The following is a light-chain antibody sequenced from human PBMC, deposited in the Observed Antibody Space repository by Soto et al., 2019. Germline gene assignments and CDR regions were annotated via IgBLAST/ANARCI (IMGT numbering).Light chain of an antibody. V-gene: IGLV2-14*01. CDR1: SSDVGSYNY. Sequence: QSALTQPASVSGSPGQSITISCTGTSSDVGSYNYVSWYQQHPGKAPKLMIYEVTHRPSGVSNRFSGSKSGNTASLTISGLQAEDEAHYYCSSYSSDNRNYVFGTGTKVTVL. CDR3: SSYSSDNRNYV. CDR2: EVT. J-gene: IGLJ1*01.